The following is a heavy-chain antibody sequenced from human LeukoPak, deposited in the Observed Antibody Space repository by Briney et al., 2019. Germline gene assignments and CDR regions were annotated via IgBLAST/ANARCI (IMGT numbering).Heavy chain of an antibody. J-gene: IGHJ4*02. CDR3: ARAMRIAAAGSLGY. CDR1: GYTFTSYG. Sequence: GASVKVSCKASGYTFTSYGISWVRQAPGQGLEWMGWISAYNGNTNYAQKLQGRVTMTTDTSTSTAYMELGSLRSDDTAVYYCARAMRIAAAGSLGYWGQGTLVTVSS. CDR2: ISAYNGNT. D-gene: IGHD6-13*01. V-gene: IGHV1-18*01.